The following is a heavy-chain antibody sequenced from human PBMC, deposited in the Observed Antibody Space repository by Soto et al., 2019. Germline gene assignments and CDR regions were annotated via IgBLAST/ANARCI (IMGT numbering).Heavy chain of an antibody. J-gene: IGHJ5*02. Sequence: SGPTLVNPTQTLTLTCTFSGFSLSTSGVGVGWIRQPPGKALEWLALIYWDDDKRYSPSLKSRLTITKDTSKNQVVLTMTNMDPVDTATYYCAHRRSLVYSGYDWDWFDPWGQGTLVTVSS. V-gene: IGHV2-5*02. D-gene: IGHD5-12*01. CDR2: IYWDDDK. CDR1: GFSLSTSGVG. CDR3: AHRRSLVYSGYDWDWFDP.